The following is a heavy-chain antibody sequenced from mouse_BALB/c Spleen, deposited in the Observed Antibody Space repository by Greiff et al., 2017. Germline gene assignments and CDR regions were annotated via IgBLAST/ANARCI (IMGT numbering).Heavy chain of an antibody. V-gene: IGHV14-3*02. D-gene: IGHD6-1*01. CDR3: GHVRQLAY. J-gene: IGHJ3*01. CDR1: GFNIKDTY. CDR2: IDPANGTT. Sequence: VQLQQSGAELVKPGASVKLSCIVSGFNIKDTYMHWVKQRHEQGLEWIGRIDPANGTTKYDPKFQGKTNITADTSSNTAYLLLSSLTSEDTAVYNCGHVRQLAYGGQKTLVTVYA.